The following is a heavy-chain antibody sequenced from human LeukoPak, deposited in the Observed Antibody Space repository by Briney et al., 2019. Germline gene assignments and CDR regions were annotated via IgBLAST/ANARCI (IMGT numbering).Heavy chain of an antibody. CDR1: RFTFSSYV. V-gene: IGHV3-23*01. Sequence: GGALRLSCAASRFTFSSYVMCWVRQAPGKGVEWVSAISGSGGSTYYADSAKGRVTISRDTSQKTLYLQMNSLRAEDTAVYYCANVKSSSCYVRLFAPGGQRSLLTVPS. CDR3: ANVKSSSCYVRLFAP. J-gene: IGHJ5*02. D-gene: IGHD6-13*01. CDR2: ISGSGGST.